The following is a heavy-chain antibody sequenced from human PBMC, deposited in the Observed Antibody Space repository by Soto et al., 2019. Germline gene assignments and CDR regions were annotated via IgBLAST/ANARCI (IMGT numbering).Heavy chain of an antibody. V-gene: IGHV4-39*01. CDR1: GGSISSSSYY. CDR3: ARGLITGSQYSGGWYYFDS. Sequence: PSETLSLTCTVSGGSISSSSYYWGWIRQPPGKGLEWIGTISYYGSTYYNPSLKSRVTISVDTSKNQFSLKLSSVTAADTAVYYCARGLITGSQYSGGWYYFDSWGQGTQVT. D-gene: IGHD1-26*01. CDR2: ISYYGST. J-gene: IGHJ4*02.